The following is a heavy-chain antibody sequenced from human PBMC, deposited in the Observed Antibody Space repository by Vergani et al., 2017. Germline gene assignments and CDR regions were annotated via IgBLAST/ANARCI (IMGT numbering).Heavy chain of an antibody. CDR3: AKEYYYGSWERGGFDY. D-gene: IGHD3-10*01. CDR1: GFTFDDYA. V-gene: IGHV3-9*01. Sequence: DVQLVESGGGLVQPGRSLRLSCAASGFTFDDYAMHWVRQAPGKGLEWVSGISWNSGSIGYADSVKGRFPISRDNAKNSLDLQMNSLRAEDTALYYCAKEYYYGSWERGGFDYWGQGTLVTVSS. CDR2: ISWNSGSI. J-gene: IGHJ4*02.